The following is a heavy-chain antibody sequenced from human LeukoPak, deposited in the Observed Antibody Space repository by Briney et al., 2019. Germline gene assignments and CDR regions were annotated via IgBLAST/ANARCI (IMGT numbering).Heavy chain of an antibody. Sequence: ASVKVSCKASGYTFTSYYLHWVRQAPGQGLEWMGINSPSGSGTTYAQKFQGRVTMTRDMSTSTVYMELSSLRSEDTAVYYCARERGTYYYDSSGYSNWGQGTLVTVSS. CDR3: ARERGTYYYDSSGYSN. V-gene: IGHV1-46*01. D-gene: IGHD3-22*01. CDR2: NSPSGSGT. CDR1: GYTFTSYY. J-gene: IGHJ4*02.